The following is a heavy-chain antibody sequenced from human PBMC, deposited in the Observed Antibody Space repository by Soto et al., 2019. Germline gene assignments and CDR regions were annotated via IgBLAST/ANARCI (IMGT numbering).Heavy chain of an antibody. Sequence: EVQLLESGGGLVQPGGSLRLSCAASGFTFSSFAMSWVRQAPGKGLEWVSAISASGGSTYYADSVKGRFTISRDYSKDTLYLQMNSLRAEDTAVYYCVKGPPRGLLPGSAFDIGGQGTMVTVSS. J-gene: IGHJ3*02. CDR1: GFTFSSFA. CDR2: ISASGGST. V-gene: IGHV3-23*01. D-gene: IGHD2-15*01. CDR3: VKGPPRGLLPGSAFDI.